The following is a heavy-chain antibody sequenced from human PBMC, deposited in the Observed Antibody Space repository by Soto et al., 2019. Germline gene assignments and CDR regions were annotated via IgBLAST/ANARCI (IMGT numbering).Heavy chain of an antibody. D-gene: IGHD5-12*01. CDR3: AKDGYSTVRGWFDP. V-gene: IGHV3-30*18. CDR2: ISYDGSNK. CDR1: GFTFSSYG. J-gene: IGHJ5*02. Sequence: QVQLVESGGGVVQPGRSLRLSCAASGFTFSSYGMHWVRQAPGKGLEWVAVISYDGSNKYYADSVKGRFTISRDNCKNTLYLQMNSLRAEDTAVYYCAKDGYSTVRGWFDPWGQGTLVTVSS.